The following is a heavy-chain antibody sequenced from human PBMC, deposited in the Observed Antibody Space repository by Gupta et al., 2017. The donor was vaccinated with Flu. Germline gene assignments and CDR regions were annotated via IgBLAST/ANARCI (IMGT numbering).Heavy chain of an antibody. CDR3: ARDWGYCTSTSCNREFDY. Sequence: INWVRQAPGQGLEWMGSINTNTKIPTYDQGFTGRFVLSVDTSDSTAYLQISSLKPEDTAVYYCARDWGYCTSTSCNREFDYWGQGTLVTVSS. V-gene: IGHV7-4-1*02. J-gene: IGHJ4*02. D-gene: IGHD2-2*01. CDR2: INTNTKIP.